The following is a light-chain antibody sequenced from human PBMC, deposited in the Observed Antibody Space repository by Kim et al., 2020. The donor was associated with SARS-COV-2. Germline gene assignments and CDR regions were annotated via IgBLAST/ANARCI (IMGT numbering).Light chain of an antibody. CDR1: ETVDTY. J-gene: IGKJ4*01. V-gene: IGKV3-11*01. Sequence: DIVLTQSPATLWLSPGERATLSCRASETVDTYVAWYQQKSGQGPRLVIHDAVKRATGTPERFSGSGSGTDFTLTINSLEPEDFAIYYCQQRTNWPPTFGGGTKVDIK. CDR3: QQRTNWPPT. CDR2: DAV.